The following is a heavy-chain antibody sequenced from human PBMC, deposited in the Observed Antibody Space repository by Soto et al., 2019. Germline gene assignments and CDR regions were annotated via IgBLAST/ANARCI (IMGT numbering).Heavy chain of an antibody. CDR1: GFTFSSYA. V-gene: IGHV3-23*01. D-gene: IGHD3-22*01. CDR2: ISGSGGST. CDR3: AKDGYYYDSSGYYYVIAFDI. J-gene: IGHJ3*02. Sequence: VGSLRLSSAASGFTFSSYAMSWVRQAPGKGLEWVSAISGSGGSTYYADSVKGRFTISRDNSKNTLYLQMNSLRAEDTAVYYCAKDGYYYDSSGYYYVIAFDIWGQGTMVTGSS.